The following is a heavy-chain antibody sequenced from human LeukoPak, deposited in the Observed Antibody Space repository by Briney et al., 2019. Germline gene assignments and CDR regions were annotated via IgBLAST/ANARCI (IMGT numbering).Heavy chain of an antibody. D-gene: IGHD2-2*01. J-gene: IGHJ4*02. Sequence: PGASLRLSCAASGFTFSSYAMSWVRQAPGKGLEWVSSISSSSSYIYYADSVKGRFTISRDNAKNSLYLQMNSLRAEDTAVYYCARGYCSSTSCRTDFDYWGQGTLVTVSS. CDR3: ARGYCSSTSCRTDFDY. CDR1: GFTFSSYA. V-gene: IGHV3-21*01. CDR2: ISSSSSYI.